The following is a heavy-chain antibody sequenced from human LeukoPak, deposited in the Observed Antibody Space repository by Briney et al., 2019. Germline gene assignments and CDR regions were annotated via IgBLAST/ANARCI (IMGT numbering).Heavy chain of an antibody. CDR2: NSGGSS. CDR3: AKDPQTGDRDY. J-gene: IGHJ4*02. Sequence: PGGSLRLSCAASGFTFSTYGVYWVRQAPGKGLEWVSSNSGGSSYYADSVKGRFTISRDNSKNMLYLQMNSLRAEDTAVYYCAKDPQTGDRDYWGQGTLVTVSS. CDR1: GFTFSTYG. D-gene: IGHD7-27*01. V-gene: IGHV3-23*01.